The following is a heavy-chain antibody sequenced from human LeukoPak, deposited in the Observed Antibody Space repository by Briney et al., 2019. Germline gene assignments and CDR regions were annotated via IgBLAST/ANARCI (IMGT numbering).Heavy chain of an antibody. D-gene: IGHD5-18*01. CDR3: AILQNYSYGYMGYYYYYMDV. J-gene: IGHJ6*03. Sequence: PSETLSLTCTVSGGSISSYYWSWIRQPPGKGLEWIGYIYYSGSTNYNPSLKSRVTISVDTSKNQFSLKLSSVTAADTAVYYCAILQNYSYGYMGYYYYYMDVWGKGTTVTVSS. CDR1: GGSISSYY. V-gene: IGHV4-59*01. CDR2: IYYSGST.